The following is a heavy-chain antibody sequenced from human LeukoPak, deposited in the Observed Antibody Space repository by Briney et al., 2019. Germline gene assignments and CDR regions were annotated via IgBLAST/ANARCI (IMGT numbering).Heavy chain of an antibody. Sequence: SVKVSCKASGGTFSSYAISWVRQAPGQGLEWMGGIIPIFATANYAQKFQGRVTITADESTSTAYMELSSLRSEDTAVYYCARGDCSSTSCYQGGYYYYYYMDVWGKGTTVTVSS. V-gene: IGHV1-69*13. CDR3: ARGDCSSTSCYQGGYYYYYYMDV. J-gene: IGHJ6*03. CDR1: GGTFSSYA. D-gene: IGHD2-2*01. CDR2: IIPIFATA.